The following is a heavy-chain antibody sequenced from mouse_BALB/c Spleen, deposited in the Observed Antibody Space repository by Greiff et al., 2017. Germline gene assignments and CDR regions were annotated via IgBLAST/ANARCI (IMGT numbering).Heavy chain of an antibody. D-gene: IGHD1-2*01. Sequence: VQLKESGPGLVAPSQSLSITCTVSGFSLTSYGVHWVRQPPGKGLEWLGVIWAGGSTNYNSALMSRLSISKDNSKSQVFLKMNSLQTDDTAMYYCARPVYYGYGWFAYWGQGTLVTVSA. V-gene: IGHV2-9*02. CDR1: GFSLTSYG. CDR2: IWAGGST. J-gene: IGHJ3*01. CDR3: ARPVYYGYGWFAY.